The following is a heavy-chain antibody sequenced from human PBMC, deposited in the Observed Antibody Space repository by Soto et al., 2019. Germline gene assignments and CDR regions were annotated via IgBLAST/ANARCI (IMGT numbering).Heavy chain of an antibody. CDR1: GFTFTTYA. D-gene: IGHD3-22*01. CDR3: AKTPNYYDSSGYSFDS. J-gene: IGHJ4*02. CDR2: ISGSGGGT. V-gene: IGHV3-23*01. Sequence: GGSLRLSCAASGFTFTTYAMNWVRQAPGKGLEWVSGISGSGGGTYYADSVKGRFTISRDNSKNTLSLQMNSLRAEDTAVYYCAKTPNYYDSSGYSFDSWGQGTLVTVSS.